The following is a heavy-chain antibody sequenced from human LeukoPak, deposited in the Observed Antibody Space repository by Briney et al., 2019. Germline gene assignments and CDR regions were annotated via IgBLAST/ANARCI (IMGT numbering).Heavy chain of an antibody. CDR1: GFTFSSYS. CDR3: AREIWLQEPRPYFDY. V-gene: IGHV3-21*01. D-gene: IGHD5-24*01. J-gene: IGHJ4*02. CDR2: ISSSSTYK. Sequence: GGSLRLSCAASGFTFSSYSMNWVRQAPGKGLEWVSCISSSSTYKYYADSIKGRFTISRDNAKNSLYPQMNSLRAEDTAVYYCAREIWLQEPRPYFDYWGQGTLVTVSS.